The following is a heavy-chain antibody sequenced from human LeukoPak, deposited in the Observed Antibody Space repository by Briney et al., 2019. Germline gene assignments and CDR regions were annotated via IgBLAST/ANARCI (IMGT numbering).Heavy chain of an antibody. J-gene: IGHJ4*02. CDR1: GYTFSNYY. CDR2: INPSGGST. V-gene: IGHV1-46*01. CDR3: ARDPAIHSGSYADY. Sequence: ASVEVTCRASGYTFSNYYIHWVRQAPGQGLEWMGIINPSGGSTSDAQKFQGRVTMTRDTSTSTVYMELSSLRSEDTAVYYCARDPAIHSGSYADYWGQGTLVTVSS. D-gene: IGHD1-26*01.